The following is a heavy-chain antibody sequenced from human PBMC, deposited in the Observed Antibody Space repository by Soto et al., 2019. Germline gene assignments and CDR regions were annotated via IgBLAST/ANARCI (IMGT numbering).Heavy chain of an antibody. J-gene: IGHJ4*02. Sequence: QVQLQESGPGLVKPSQTLSLTCTVSGGSISSGDYYWSWIRQPPGKGLEWIGFIYYSGSTYYHPSLNRRVTISVDTSKNQFSPKMSSVTAADTAVYYCARGTTGYSSSWEDYWGQGTLVNVSS. D-gene: IGHD6-13*01. V-gene: IGHV4-30-4*01. CDR3: ARGTTGYSSSWEDY. CDR2: IYYSGST. CDR1: GGSISSGDYY.